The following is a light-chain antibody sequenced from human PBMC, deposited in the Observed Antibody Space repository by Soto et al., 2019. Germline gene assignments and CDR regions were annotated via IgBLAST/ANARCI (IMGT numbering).Light chain of an antibody. V-gene: IGLV2-8*01. CDR3: SSYAGSNNWV. CDR1: SSDVGGYNY. J-gene: IGLJ3*02. Sequence: QSALTQPPSASGSPGQSVTISCTGTSSDVGGYNYVSWYQQHPGKPPKLMIYEVSNRPSGVPDRFSGSKSGNTASLTVSGLQADDEADYYCSSYAGSNNWVFGGGTKLTVL. CDR2: EVS.